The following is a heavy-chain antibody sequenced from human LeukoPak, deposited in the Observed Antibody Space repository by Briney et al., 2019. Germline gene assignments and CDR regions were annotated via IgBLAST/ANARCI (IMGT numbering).Heavy chain of an antibody. CDR1: GYTFSNYW. CDR3: SSRHCSGGNCNLDDAFDI. J-gene: IGHJ3*02. D-gene: IGHD2-15*01. V-gene: IGHV5-51*01. CDR2: IYPGDSDT. Sequence: GESLKISCKGSGYTFSNYWIGWVRQMPGKGLEWMGVIYPGDSDTRYSPSLQGQVTISADKSISTAYLQWRSLKASDTAMYYCSSRHCSGGNCNLDDAFDIWGQGTMVTVSS.